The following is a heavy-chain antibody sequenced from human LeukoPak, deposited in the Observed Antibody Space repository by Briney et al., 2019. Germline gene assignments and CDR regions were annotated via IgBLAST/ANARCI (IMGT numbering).Heavy chain of an antibody. CDR3: AKDPGYWGIAAAGTFDY. Sequence: PGGSLRLSCAASGFTFSSYAMSWVRQAPGKGLEWVSAISGSGGSTYYADSVKGRFTFSRDNSKNTLYLQMNSLRAEDTAVYYCAKDPGYWGIAAAGTFDYWGQGTLVTVSS. CDR1: GFTFSSYA. D-gene: IGHD6-13*01. CDR2: ISGSGGST. J-gene: IGHJ4*02. V-gene: IGHV3-23*01.